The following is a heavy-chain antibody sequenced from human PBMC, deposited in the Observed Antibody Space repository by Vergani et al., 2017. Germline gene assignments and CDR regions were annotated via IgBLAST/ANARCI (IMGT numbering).Heavy chain of an antibody. Sequence: QVQLQESGPGLVKPSETLSLTCSVSGYSISRGYFWGWFRQPPGKGLEWIGNIFHTGLTYRNPSLRSRVAISVDTSRNQFSLKLRSVTAADTAAYFCARVMYRDEASTGYRLEGMDIWGQGTTVTISS. V-gene: IGHV4-38-2*02. D-gene: IGHD3-9*01. J-gene: IGHJ6*02. CDR2: IFHTGLT. CDR3: ARVMYRDEASTGYRLEGMDI. CDR1: GYSISRGYF.